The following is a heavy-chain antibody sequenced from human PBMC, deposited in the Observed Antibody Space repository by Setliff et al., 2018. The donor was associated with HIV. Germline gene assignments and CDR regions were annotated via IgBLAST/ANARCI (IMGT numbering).Heavy chain of an antibody. Sequence: SETLSLTCTVSGGSISSDGHYWSWIRQHPEKGLEWIGYMFHSGTTYYNPSLKSRVTISVDTSKNQFSLKLSSVTAADTAVYYCARVVTHPYSGVVDAFDIWGQGTMVTVSS. CDR1: GGSISSDGHY. D-gene: IGHD3-3*01. CDR2: MFHSGTT. V-gene: IGHV4-31*03. CDR3: ARVVTHPYSGVVDAFDI. J-gene: IGHJ3*02.